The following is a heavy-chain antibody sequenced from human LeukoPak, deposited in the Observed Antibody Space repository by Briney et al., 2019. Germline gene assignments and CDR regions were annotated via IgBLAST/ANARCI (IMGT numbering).Heavy chain of an antibody. J-gene: IGHJ4*02. CDR2: IYYSGST. V-gene: IGHV4-31*03. Sequence: PSETLSLTCTVSGGSISSGGYYWSWIRQHPGKGLEWIGYIYYSGSTYYNPSLKSRVTISVDTSKNQFSPKLSSVTAADTAVYYCARGPITMIAIFDYWGQGTLVTVSS. D-gene: IGHD3-22*01. CDR1: GGSISSGGYY. CDR3: ARGPITMIAIFDY.